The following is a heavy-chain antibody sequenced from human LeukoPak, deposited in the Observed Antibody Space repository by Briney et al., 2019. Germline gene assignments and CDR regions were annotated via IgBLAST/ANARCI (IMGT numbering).Heavy chain of an antibody. CDR1: GFTVTSNY. Sequence: SWGSLSLYCAASGFTVTSNYMSWVRQAPGKGLEWVSVIYSGDNTYYADSVTGRFTISRDNSKNTLYLQMNSLRAEDTAVYYCARDGGDTVTSPFDYWGQGALMTSSS. CDR3: ARDGGDTVTSPFDY. J-gene: IGHJ4*02. D-gene: IGHD4-17*01. CDR2: IYSGDNT. V-gene: IGHV3-66*01.